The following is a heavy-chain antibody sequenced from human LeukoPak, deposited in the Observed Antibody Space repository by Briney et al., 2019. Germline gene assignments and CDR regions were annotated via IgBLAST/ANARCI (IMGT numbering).Heavy chain of an antibody. V-gene: IGHV3-7*03. Sequence: GGSLRLSCAASGFTFSSYWMTWVRQAPGKGLEWVANVNQDGGAEYNVDSVKGRFTISRDNAKNSLYLQLNSLRAEDTAVYYCAKAPIRWGQGTLVTVSS. CDR3: AKAPIR. CDR2: VNQDGGAE. J-gene: IGHJ4*02. CDR1: GFTFSSYW.